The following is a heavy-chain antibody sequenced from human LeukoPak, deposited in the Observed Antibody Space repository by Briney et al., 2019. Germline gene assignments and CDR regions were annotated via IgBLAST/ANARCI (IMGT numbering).Heavy chain of an antibody. J-gene: IGHJ4*02. Sequence: TGGSLRLSCAASGFSFSVYSIDWVRQAPGKGLEWVSSISGSSRYIHHADSEKGRFTISRDNAKNSVFLQMNSLRAEDTAVYYCARVGYTSGWYFDYWGRGTLVTVSS. D-gene: IGHD6-19*01. CDR2: ISGSSRYI. CDR3: ARVGYTSGWYFDY. CDR1: GFSFSVYS. V-gene: IGHV3-21*01.